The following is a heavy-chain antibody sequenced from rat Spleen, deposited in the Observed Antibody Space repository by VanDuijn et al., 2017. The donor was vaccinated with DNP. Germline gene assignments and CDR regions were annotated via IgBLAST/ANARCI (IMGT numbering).Heavy chain of an antibody. J-gene: IGHJ2*01. CDR3: TRYYSGYNFFDY. CDR2: VRLDGGRA. Sequence: EVQLVESGGGLVQPGRSLKLSFAASGFPFSDFYMAWVGQTPRKGLDWVAYVRLDGGRADYGDSVRGRFTISRDNVESTLYLQMNSLTSEDMATYYCTRYYSGYNFFDYWGQGVMVTVSS. CDR1: GFPFSDFY. D-gene: IGHD4-3*01. V-gene: IGHV5-22*01.